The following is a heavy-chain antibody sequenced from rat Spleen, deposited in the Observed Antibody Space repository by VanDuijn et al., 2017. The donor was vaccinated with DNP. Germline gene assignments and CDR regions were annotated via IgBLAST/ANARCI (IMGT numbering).Heavy chain of an antibody. CDR2: ISTSGSRT. Sequence: EVQLVESGGDLVQPGRSLKLSCVASGFTFNKYWMTWIRQVPGKGLEWVATISTSGSRTYYPDSVKGRFTISRDNAKSSLYLQMNSLRSEATATYYCARGVYYYSATYWYFDFWGPGTMVTVSS. V-gene: IGHV5-31*01. D-gene: IGHD1-1*01. J-gene: IGHJ1*01. CDR3: ARGVYYYSATYWYFDF. CDR1: GFTFNKYW.